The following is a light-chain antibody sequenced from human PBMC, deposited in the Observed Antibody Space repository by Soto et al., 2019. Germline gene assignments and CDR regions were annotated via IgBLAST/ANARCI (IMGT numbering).Light chain of an antibody. J-gene: IGKJ3*01. CDR3: QQYDNLPIT. CDR1: QDISNY. V-gene: IGKV1-33*01. Sequence: DLQMTQSPSSLSASVGDRVTITCQASQDISNYLNWYQQKPGKAPKLLIYDASNLETGVPSRFSGSGSGTDFTFTISSLQPEDIATYYCQQYDNLPITFGPGTKVDFK. CDR2: DAS.